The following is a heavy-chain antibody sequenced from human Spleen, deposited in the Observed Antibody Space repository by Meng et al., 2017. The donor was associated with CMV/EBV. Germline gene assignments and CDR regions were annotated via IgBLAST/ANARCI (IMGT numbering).Heavy chain of an antibody. CDR2: ISGSGGST. V-gene: IGHV3-11*04. Sequence: GESLKISCAASGLIVSSNYMSWVRQAPGKGLEWVSAISGSGGSTYYADSVKGRFTLSRDNAKNSMYLQMNSLRAEDTAVYYCARDQELLWFGAPVYYGMDVWGQGITVTVSS. CDR3: ARDQELLWFGAPVYYGMDV. J-gene: IGHJ6*02. CDR1: GLIVSSNY. D-gene: IGHD3-10*01.